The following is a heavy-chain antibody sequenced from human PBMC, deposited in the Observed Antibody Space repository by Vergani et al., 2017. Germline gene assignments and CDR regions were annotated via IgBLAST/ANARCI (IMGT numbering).Heavy chain of an antibody. CDR3: VRLPRGPWNFDL. CDR2: ISFDGTNE. J-gene: IGHJ2*01. Sequence: VQLVESGGGLVPPGRSLRLSCAASGFSFGDYAMTWVRQAPGKGLEWVVGISFDGTNEYYPDLVKGRFTISRDIAKNTLYLQVRSLRLEDTAVYYCVRLPRGPWNFDLWGRGTLITVSS. CDR1: GFSFGDYA. V-gene: IGHV3-30-3*01.